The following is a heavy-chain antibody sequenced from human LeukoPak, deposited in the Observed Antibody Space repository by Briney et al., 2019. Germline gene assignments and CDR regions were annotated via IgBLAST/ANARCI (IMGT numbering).Heavy chain of an antibody. V-gene: IGHV4-34*01. D-gene: IGHD6-19*01. CDR3: ARGGFGGWYY. CDR1: GGSFSGYY. CDR2: INHSGST. J-gene: IGHJ4*02. Sequence: SETLSLTCAVYGGSFSGYYWSWIRQPPGKGLEWIGEINHSGSTNYNPSLKSRVTISVDTPKNQFSLKLSSVTAADTAVYYCARGGFGGWYYWGQGTLVTVSS.